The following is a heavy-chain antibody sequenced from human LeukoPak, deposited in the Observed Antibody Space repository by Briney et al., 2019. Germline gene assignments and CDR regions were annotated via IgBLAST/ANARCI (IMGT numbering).Heavy chain of an antibody. CDR1: GYTFTGYY. CDR3: ARDPRIAAADNWFDP. J-gene: IGHJ5*02. CDR2: ISAYNGNT. D-gene: IGHD6-13*01. Sequence: ASVKVSCKASGYTFTGYYMHWVRQAPGQGLEWMGWISAYNGNTNYAQKLQGRVTMTTDTSTSTAYMELRSLRSDDTAVYYCARDPRIAAADNWFDPWGQGTLVTVSS. V-gene: IGHV1-18*04.